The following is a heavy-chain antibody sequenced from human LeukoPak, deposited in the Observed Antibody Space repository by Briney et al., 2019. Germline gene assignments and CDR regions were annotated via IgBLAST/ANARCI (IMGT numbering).Heavy chain of an antibody. V-gene: IGHV3-30*18. CDR1: GFTFSSYG. CDR3: AKDHPLQYYDILTGYFPSGYFDY. CDR2: ISYDGSNK. J-gene: IGHJ4*02. Sequence: GGSLRLSCAASGFTFSSYGMHWVRQAPGKGLEWVAVISYDGSNKYYADSVKGRFTISRDNSKNTLYLQMNSLRAEDTAVYYCAKDHPLQYYDILTGYFPSGYFDYWGQGTLVTVSS. D-gene: IGHD3-9*01.